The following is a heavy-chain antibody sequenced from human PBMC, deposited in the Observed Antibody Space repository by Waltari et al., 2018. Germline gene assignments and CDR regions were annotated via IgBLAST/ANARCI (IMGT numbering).Heavy chain of an antibody. D-gene: IGHD6-19*01. CDR1: GGSISSSSYY. Sequence: QLQLQEAGPGLVKPSETLSLTCTVSGGSISSSSYYWGWIRQPPGKGLEWIGSIYYSGSTYYNPSLKSRVTISVDTSKNQFSLKLSSVTAADTAVYYCARGYSSGWQDVWGKGTTVTISS. CDR3: ARGYSSGWQDV. V-gene: IGHV4-39*07. J-gene: IGHJ6*04. CDR2: IYYSGST.